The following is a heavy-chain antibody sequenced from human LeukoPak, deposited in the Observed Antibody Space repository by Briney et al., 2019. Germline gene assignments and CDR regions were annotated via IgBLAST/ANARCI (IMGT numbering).Heavy chain of an antibody. CDR1: GFTFDDYA. V-gene: IGHV3-43*02. J-gene: IGHJ6*02. CDR3: AKERNYDFWSGYRGMDV. D-gene: IGHD3-3*01. Sequence: GGSLRLSCAASGFTFDDYAMHWVRQAPGKGLEWVSLISGDGGSTYYADSVKGRFTISRDNSKNSLYLQMNNLRTEDTALYYCAKERNYDFWSGYRGMDVWGQGTTVTVSS. CDR2: ISGDGGST.